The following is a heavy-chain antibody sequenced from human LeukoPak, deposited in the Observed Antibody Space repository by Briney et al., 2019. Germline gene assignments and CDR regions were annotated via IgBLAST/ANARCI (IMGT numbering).Heavy chain of an antibody. Sequence: SETLSLTCTVSGGSISSGGYYWSWIRQHPGKGLEWIGYIYYSGSTYYNPSLKSRVTISVDTSKNQFSLKLSSVTAADTAVYYCARGSWHGITNWFDPWGQGTLVTVSS. CDR2: IYYSGST. CDR3: ARGSWHGITNWFDP. D-gene: IGHD5-24*01. J-gene: IGHJ5*02. V-gene: IGHV4-31*03. CDR1: GGSISSGGYY.